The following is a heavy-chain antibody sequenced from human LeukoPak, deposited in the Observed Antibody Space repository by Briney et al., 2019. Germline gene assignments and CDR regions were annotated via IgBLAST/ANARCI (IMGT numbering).Heavy chain of an antibody. J-gene: IGHJ4*02. Sequence: ASVKVSCKASGYTFTGYYLHWVRQAPGQGLEWMGWINPDSGGTNYAQKFQGRVTMTRDTSISTAYMELSRLRSDDTAVYYCARDVEYSSERFNYWGQGTLVTVSS. D-gene: IGHD6-19*01. CDR3: ARDVEYSSERFNY. V-gene: IGHV1-2*02. CDR2: INPDSGGT. CDR1: GYTFTGYY.